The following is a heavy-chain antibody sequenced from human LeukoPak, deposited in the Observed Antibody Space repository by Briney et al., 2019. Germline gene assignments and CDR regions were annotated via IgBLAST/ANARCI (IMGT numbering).Heavy chain of an antibody. D-gene: IGHD3-10*01. CDR1: GYTFTGYY. V-gene: IGHV1-2*02. CDR2: INPNSGGT. Sequence: ASVKVSCKASGYTFTGYYMHCVRQAPGQGLEWMGWINPNSGGTNYAQKFQGRVTMIRDTSISTAYMELSRLRSDDTAVYYCARQLWFGELSSADYWGQGTLVTVSS. J-gene: IGHJ4*02. CDR3: ARQLWFGELSSADY.